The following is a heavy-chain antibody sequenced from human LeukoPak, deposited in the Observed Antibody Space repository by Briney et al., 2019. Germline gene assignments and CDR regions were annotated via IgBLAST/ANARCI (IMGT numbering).Heavy chain of an antibody. D-gene: IGHD1-26*01. CDR2: INTSGGST. CDR3: ARSGATKGVFDY. Sequence: GASVKVSCKASGYTFTSYYMHWVRQAPGQGLEWMGIINTSGGSTSYAQKFQGRVTMTRDMSTSTVYMELSSLRSEDTAVYYCARSGATKGVFDYWGQGTLVTVSS. J-gene: IGHJ4*02. CDR1: GYTFTSYY. V-gene: IGHV1-46*01.